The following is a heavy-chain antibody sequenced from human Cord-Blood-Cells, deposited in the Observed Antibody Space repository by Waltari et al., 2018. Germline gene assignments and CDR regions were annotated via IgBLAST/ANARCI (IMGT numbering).Heavy chain of an antibody. CDR2: ISGSGGST. Sequence: EVQLVESGGGLVQPGGERRLSCAACGFSFSRYALSCVRPAPGKGLEWVSAISGSGGSTYDAGSVKGRFTISRDNSKNTLYLQMNSLRAEDTAVYYCAKVGGFGELFELDYWGQGTLVTVSS. J-gene: IGHJ4*02. CDR1: GFSFSRYA. V-gene: IGHV3-23*04. D-gene: IGHD3-10*01. CDR3: AKVGGFGELFELDY.